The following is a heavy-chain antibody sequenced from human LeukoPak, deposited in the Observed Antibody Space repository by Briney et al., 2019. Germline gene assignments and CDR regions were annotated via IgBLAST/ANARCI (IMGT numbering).Heavy chain of an antibody. V-gene: IGHV4-59*01. Sequence: SETLSLTCTVSGGSINNFYWSWIRQPPGKGLEWIGYIYYSGNTNYNPSLKNRVTISVDTSKNQFSLKLTSVTAADTAVYYCARVSGRFGELLFRTYFDLWGRGTLVTVSS. CDR2: IYYSGNT. J-gene: IGHJ2*01. D-gene: IGHD3-10*01. CDR1: GGSINNFY. CDR3: ARVSGRFGELLFRTYFDL.